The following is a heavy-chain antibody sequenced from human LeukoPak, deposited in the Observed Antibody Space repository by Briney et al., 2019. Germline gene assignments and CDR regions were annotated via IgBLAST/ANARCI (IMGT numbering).Heavy chain of an antibody. J-gene: IGHJ5*02. D-gene: IGHD3-10*01. CDR3: ARATARPYVSGSNRFDP. Sequence: GASVKVSCKASGYTFTSYGISWVRQAPGQGLEWMGWISAYNGNTNYSQKLQGRVTMTTDTSTSTAYMELRSLRSDDTAVYYCARATARPYVSGSNRFDPWGQGTLVTVSS. CDR2: ISAYNGNT. CDR1: GYTFTSYG. V-gene: IGHV1-18*04.